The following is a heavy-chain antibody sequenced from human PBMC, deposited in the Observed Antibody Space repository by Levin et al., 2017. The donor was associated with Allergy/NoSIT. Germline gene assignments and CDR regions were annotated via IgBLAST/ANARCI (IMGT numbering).Heavy chain of an antibody. CDR3: TRGGVYVWGSYRYQGDY. Sequence: PSETLSLTRTVSGXXXSSXAYSRGRICQTPGMGLEWIGAISYSGSAYYNPSLNSRVSISVDTSKNQFSLRLSFVTAADTAVYYCTRGGVYVWGSYRYQGDYWGQGTLVTVSS. J-gene: IGHJ4*02. D-gene: IGHD3-16*02. CDR1: GXXXSSXAYS. V-gene: IGHV4-39*01. CDR2: ISYSGSA.